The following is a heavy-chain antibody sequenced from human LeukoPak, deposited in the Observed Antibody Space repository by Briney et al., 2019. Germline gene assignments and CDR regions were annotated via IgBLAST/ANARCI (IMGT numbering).Heavy chain of an antibody. CDR2: FDPQDGET. CDR1: GYTLTEAP. Sequence: ASVKVSCKVSGYTLTEAPIHWVRQAPGKGLEWMGGFDPQDGETIYAQKLQGRITMTEDTSTNTAYMELSSLRSEDTAVYYCATVPRRPRYYYFGMDVWGQGTTVTVSS. V-gene: IGHV1-24*01. CDR3: ATVPRRPRYYYFGMDV. J-gene: IGHJ6*02.